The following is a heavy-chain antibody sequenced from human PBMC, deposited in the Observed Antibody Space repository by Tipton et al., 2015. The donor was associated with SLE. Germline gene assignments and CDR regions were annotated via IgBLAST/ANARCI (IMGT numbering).Heavy chain of an antibody. CDR1: GDSIGTYY. D-gene: IGHD4/OR15-4a*01. Sequence: TLSLTCTVSGDSIGTYYWNWIRQPPGKGLEWIGFIFYSGTATYNPSLESRVAMSVDTSKNQFSLRLTSVNAADTAVYYCARVSSGTNYAIESWGQGTLVTVSS. CDR2: IFYSGTA. CDR3: ARVSSGTNYAIES. J-gene: IGHJ4*02. V-gene: IGHV4-59*01.